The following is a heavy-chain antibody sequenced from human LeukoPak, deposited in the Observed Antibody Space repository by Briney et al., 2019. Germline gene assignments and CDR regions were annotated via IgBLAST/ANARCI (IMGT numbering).Heavy chain of an antibody. J-gene: IGHJ4*02. Sequence: PGGSLRLSCAASGFTFSSYAMSWVRQAPGKGLEWVSVIYSGGSTYYADSVKGRFTISRHNSKNTLYLQMNSLRAEDTAVYYCAREMKYSSSSDWGQGTLVTVSS. CDR2: IYSGGST. CDR1: GFTFSSYA. CDR3: AREMKYSSSSD. D-gene: IGHD6-6*01. V-gene: IGHV3-53*04.